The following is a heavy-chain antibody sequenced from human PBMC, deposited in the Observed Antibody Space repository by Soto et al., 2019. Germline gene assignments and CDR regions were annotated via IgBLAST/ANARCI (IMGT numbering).Heavy chain of an antibody. Sequence: SGPTLVNPTQTLTLTCTFSGFSLSTSGMRVSWIRQPPGKALEWLARIDWDDDKFYSTSLKTRLTISKDTSKNQVVLTMTNMDPVDTATYFCAKTGTDGSWFDPWGQGTLVTV. V-gene: IGHV2-70*04. CDR1: GFSLSTSGMR. D-gene: IGHD1-1*01. J-gene: IGHJ5*02. CDR3: AKTGTDGSWFDP. CDR2: IDWDDDK.